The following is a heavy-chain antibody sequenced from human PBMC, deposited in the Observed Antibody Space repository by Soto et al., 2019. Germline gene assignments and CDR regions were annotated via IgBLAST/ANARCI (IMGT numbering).Heavy chain of an antibody. CDR1: GGSISSSSYY. CDR3: ARQYYDFWSGYQYYFDY. Sequence: SETLSLTCTVSGGSISSSSYYWGWIRQPPGKGLEWIGSIYYSGSTYYNPSLKSRVTISVDTSKNQFSLKLSSVTAADTAVYYFARQYYDFWSGYQYYFDYWGQGTLVTVSS. J-gene: IGHJ4*02. D-gene: IGHD3-3*01. V-gene: IGHV4-39*01. CDR2: IYYSGST.